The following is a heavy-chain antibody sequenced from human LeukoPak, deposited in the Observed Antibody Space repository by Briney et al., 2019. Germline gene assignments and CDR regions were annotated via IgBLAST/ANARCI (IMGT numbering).Heavy chain of an antibody. J-gene: IGHJ4*02. CDR1: GYTFTNFG. V-gene: IGHV1-18*01. D-gene: IGHD3-22*01. CDR2: ISAYNGNP. CDR3: ARAGQGYYYDTSAYYYDY. Sequence: ALVKVSCKASGYTFTNFGISWVRQAPGQGLEWMGWISAYNGNPTYAQKLQGRVTVTTDTSTTTAYMELRSLTSDDTAVYFCARAGQGYYYDTSAYYYDYWGQGTLVTVSS.